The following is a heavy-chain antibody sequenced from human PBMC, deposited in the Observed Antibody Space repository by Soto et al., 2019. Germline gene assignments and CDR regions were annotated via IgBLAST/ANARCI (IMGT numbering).Heavy chain of an antibody. CDR3: AKDRDMGYSSGRSHFDY. J-gene: IGHJ4*02. CDR1: GFTFMSYA. CDR2: ISGSGGST. Sequence: GSLRLSCAASGFTFMSYAMGWVLQCPGEGLEWVSAISGSGGSTYYADSVKGRFTISRDNSKNTLYLQMNSLRAEDTAVYYCAKDRDMGYSSGRSHFDYWGQGTLVTVSS. D-gene: IGHD6-19*01. V-gene: IGHV3-23*01.